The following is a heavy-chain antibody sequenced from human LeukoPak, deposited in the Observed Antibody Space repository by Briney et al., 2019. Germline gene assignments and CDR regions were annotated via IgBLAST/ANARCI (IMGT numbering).Heavy chain of an antibody. Sequence: ASVKVSCKASGYTFTSYYMHWVRQAPGQGLEWMGWINPNSGGTNFAQKFQGRVTMTRDTSISTVYMELSRLRSDDTAVFFCARGYYDSSDFEYFQHWGQGTLVTVSS. CDR1: GYTFTSYY. J-gene: IGHJ1*01. V-gene: IGHV1-2*02. CDR3: ARGYYDSSDFEYFQH. D-gene: IGHD3-22*01. CDR2: INPNSGGT.